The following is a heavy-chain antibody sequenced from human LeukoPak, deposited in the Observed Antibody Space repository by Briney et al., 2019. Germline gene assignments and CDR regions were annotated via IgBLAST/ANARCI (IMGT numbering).Heavy chain of an antibody. V-gene: IGHV1-69*13. J-gene: IGHJ4*02. D-gene: IGHD3-22*01. CDR1: GGTFSSYA. CDR3: ARGPYYYDSSGPWYYFDY. CDR2: IIPIFGTA. Sequence: SVKVSCKASGGTFSSYAISWVRQAPGQGLEWIGGIIPIFGTANYAQKFQGRVTITADESTSTAYMELSSLSSEDTAVYYCARGPYYYDSSGPWYYFDYWGQGTLVTVSS.